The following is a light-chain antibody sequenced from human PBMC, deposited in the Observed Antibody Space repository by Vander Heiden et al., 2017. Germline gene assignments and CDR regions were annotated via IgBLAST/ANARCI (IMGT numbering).Light chain of an antibody. CDR2: LNSDGSH. CDR3: QTWGTGFWV. J-gene: IGLJ3*02. CDR1: SGHSSYA. V-gene: IGLV4-69*01. Sequence: QLVLPPSPSASASLGASVTLTCPLSSGHSSYAIAWHQQQPEKGPRYLMKLNSDGSHSKGDGIPDRFSGSSSGAERYLTISSLQSEDEADYYCQTWGTGFWVFGGGTKLTVL.